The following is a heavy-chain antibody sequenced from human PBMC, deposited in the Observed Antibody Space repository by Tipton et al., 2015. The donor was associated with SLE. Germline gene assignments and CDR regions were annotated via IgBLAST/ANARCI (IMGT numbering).Heavy chain of an antibody. Sequence: TLSLTCTVSGGSISSYSWSWIRQPPGKGLEYIGYIYSRGSTNYNPSLKSRVTISLDTSKNQFSLKLSSVTAADTAVYYCARGGGGAFDIWGQGTMVTVSS. D-gene: IGHD2-21*01. J-gene: IGHJ3*02. CDR3: ARGGGGAFDI. CDR2: IYSRGST. CDR1: GGSISSYS. V-gene: IGHV4-59*01.